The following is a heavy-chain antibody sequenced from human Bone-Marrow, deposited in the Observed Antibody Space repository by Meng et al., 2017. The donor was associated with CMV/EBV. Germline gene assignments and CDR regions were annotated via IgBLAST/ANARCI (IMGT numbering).Heavy chain of an antibody. CDR1: GFTFSSYA. CDR3: ARDGWSPGGFDV. J-gene: IGHJ6*01. Sequence: ISCAASGFTFSSYAMHWVRQAPGKGLEWVAVISYDGSNKYYADSVKGRFTISRDNSKNTLYLQMNSLRAEDSAVYYCARDGWSPGGFDVWGQGTTVTGSS. CDR2: ISYDGSNK. D-gene: IGHD3-3*01. V-gene: IGHV3-30-3*01.